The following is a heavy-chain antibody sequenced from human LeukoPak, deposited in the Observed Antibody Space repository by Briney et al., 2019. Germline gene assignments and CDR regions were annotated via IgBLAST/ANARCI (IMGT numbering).Heavy chain of an antibody. CDR1: GFSFSNAW. CDR3: ARSFWSGYLTDY. Sequence: GGSLRLSCAASGFSFSNAWMSWVRQAPGKGLEWVSSISSSSSYIYYADSVKGRFTISRDNAKNSLYLQMNSLRAEDTAVYYCARSFWSGYLTDYWGQGTLVTVSS. D-gene: IGHD3-3*01. V-gene: IGHV3-21*01. J-gene: IGHJ4*02. CDR2: ISSSSSYI.